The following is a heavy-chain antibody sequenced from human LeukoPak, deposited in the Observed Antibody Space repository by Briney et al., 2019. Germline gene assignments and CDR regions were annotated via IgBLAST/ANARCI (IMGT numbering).Heavy chain of an antibody. CDR1: GGSISSSSYY. D-gene: IGHD5-24*01. J-gene: IGHJ4*02. CDR2: INYSGST. Sequence: SETLSLTCTVSGGSISSSSYYWGWIRQPPGKGLEWIGSINYSGSTYYNPSLKSRVTISVDTSKNQFSLKLSSVTAADTAVYYCAKSPWDGYNFDYWGQGTLVTVSS. CDR3: AKSPWDGYNFDY. V-gene: IGHV4-39*07.